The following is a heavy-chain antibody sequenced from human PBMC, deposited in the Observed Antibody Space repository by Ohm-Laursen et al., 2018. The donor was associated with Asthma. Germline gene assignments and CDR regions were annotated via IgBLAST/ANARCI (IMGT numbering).Heavy chain of an antibody. CDR2: VYGDGSNT. CDR1: GFTFSTYW. D-gene: IGHD4-17*01. J-gene: IGHJ4*02. V-gene: IGHV3-74*01. Sequence: GSLRLSCVASGFTFSTYWMHWVRQAPGKGLVWVSRVYGDGSNTIYADSVKGRFTISRDNAKNTLYLQMNSLRAEDTAVYYCTRGGHYGSYFDYWGQGTLVTVSS. CDR3: TRGGHYGSYFDY.